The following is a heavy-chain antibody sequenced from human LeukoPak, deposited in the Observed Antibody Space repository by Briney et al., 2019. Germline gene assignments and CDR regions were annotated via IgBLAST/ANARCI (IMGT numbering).Heavy chain of an antibody. CDR2: IGSNGGST. J-gene: IGHJ6*02. Sequence: GGSLRLSCAASGFTFSSYAMHWVRQAPGKGLEYVSAIGSNGGSTYYANSVKGRFTISRDNSKNTLYLQMNSLRAEDTAVYYCAKSLRWLRLYYYYGMDVWGQGTTVTVSS. V-gene: IGHV3-64*01. CDR1: GFTFSSYA. D-gene: IGHD5-12*01. CDR3: AKSLRWLRLYYYYGMDV.